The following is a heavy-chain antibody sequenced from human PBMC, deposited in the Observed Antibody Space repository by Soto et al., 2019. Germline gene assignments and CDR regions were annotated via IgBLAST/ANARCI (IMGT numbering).Heavy chain of an antibody. CDR2: ISGNNGNA. Sequence: ASVKVSCKASGYSFLDYGISWVRQAPGQGLEWMGWISGNNGNANYAQKFQRRVTMTTDTPTSTAYLELRSLRSDDTAVHYCARERDWWFDPWGQGILVTVSA. D-gene: IGHD3-9*01. CDR3: ARERDWWFDP. V-gene: IGHV1-18*01. CDR1: GYSFLDYG. J-gene: IGHJ5*02.